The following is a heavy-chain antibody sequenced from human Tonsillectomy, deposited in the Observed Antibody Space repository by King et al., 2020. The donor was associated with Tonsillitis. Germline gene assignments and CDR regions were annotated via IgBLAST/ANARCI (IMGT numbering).Heavy chain of an antibody. Sequence: VQLVESGAEVKKPGESLKISCKGSGYSFATYYIAWVRQMSGKGLEWMGVIYPGDSDATYSPSFQGHVTISADMSTSTAFLQWSNLKASDSAIYYCARHRAFSTEVPLDSWGQGTLVTVSS. CDR2: IYPGDSDA. CDR1: GYSFATYY. V-gene: IGHV5-51*01. J-gene: IGHJ4*02. D-gene: IGHD4-23*01. CDR3: ARHRAFSTEVPLDS.